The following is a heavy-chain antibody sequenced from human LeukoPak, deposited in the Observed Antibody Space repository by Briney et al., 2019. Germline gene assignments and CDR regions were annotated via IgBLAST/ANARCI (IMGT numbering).Heavy chain of an antibody. V-gene: IGHV4-39*02. CDR1: GGSISSSSYY. J-gene: IGHJ6*02. Sequence: SETLSLTCTVSGGSISSSSYYWGWIRQPPGQGLEWIGSIYYSGSTYYNPSLKSRVTISGDTSKIQFSLKLCSVTAADTAVYYCARDRAGIVGAKVRSWYYYGMDVWGQGTTVTVSS. CDR2: IYYSGST. CDR3: ARDRAGIVGAKVRSWYYYGMDV. D-gene: IGHD1-26*01.